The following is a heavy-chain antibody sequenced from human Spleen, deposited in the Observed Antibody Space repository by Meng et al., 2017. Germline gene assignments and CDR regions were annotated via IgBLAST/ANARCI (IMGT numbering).Heavy chain of an antibody. V-gene: IGHV4-61*01. CDR1: GGSVSSGSYY. CDR2: IYYSGST. Sequence: GSLRLSCTVSGGSVSSGSYYWSWIRQPPGKGLEWIGYIYYSGSTNYNPSLKSRVIMSVDPSKNQFSLKLTSVTAADTAVYFCARVLDYGSGSFYPHLDYWGQGTLVTVSS. D-gene: IGHD3-10*01. J-gene: IGHJ4*02. CDR3: ARVLDYGSGSFYPHLDY.